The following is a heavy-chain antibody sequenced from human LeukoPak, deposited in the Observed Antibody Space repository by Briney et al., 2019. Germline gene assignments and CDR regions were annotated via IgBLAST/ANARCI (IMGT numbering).Heavy chain of an antibody. D-gene: IGHD5-18*01. J-gene: IGHJ6*02. CDR2: IIPVLNIT. Sequence: SVTVSFTTSGGTFSISAITWVRQAPGQGLEWMGRIIPVLNITTYAQKFQGRVTITADTSSSTVYMELSSLRSEETAVYYCAKDQGLTAPPPYGLDVWGQGTTVIVSS. CDR1: GGTFSISA. V-gene: IGHV1-69*04. CDR3: AKDQGLTAPPPYGLDV.